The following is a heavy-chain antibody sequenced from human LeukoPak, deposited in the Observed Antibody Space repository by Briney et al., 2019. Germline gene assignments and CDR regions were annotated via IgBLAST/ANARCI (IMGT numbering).Heavy chain of an antibody. CDR1: GGSISSSSYY. D-gene: IGHD3-10*01. Sequence: SETLSLTCTVSGGSISSSSYYWGWIRQPPGKGLEWIGSIYYSGSTDYSPSLKSRVTISVDTSKNQFSLKLSSVTAADTAVYYCVRRGYYYYYYGMDVWGQGTTVTVSS. CDR2: IYYSGST. CDR3: VRRGYYYYYYGMDV. J-gene: IGHJ6*02. V-gene: IGHV4-39*01.